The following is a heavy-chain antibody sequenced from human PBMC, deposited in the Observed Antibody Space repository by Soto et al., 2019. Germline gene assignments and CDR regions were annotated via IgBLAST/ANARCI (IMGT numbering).Heavy chain of an antibody. CDR2: IYHSGSP. Sequence: QVQLQESGPGLVKPSGTLSLTCAASSGSIFTTNWWSWVRQSPGRGLQWIGDIYHSGSPKYNPTLKSRVSLSIDKSKDRFFLNLTSVTAADTAVYYCARKPDVATAKVGGGYVFDVCGQGTMVTVSS. CDR1: SGSIFTTNW. V-gene: IGHV4-4*02. J-gene: IGHJ3*01. CDR3: ARKPDVATAKVGGGYVFDV. D-gene: IGHD3-16*01.